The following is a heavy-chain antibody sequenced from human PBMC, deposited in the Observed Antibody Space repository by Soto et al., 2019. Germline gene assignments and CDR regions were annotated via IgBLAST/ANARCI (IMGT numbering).Heavy chain of an antibody. V-gene: IGHV3-53*02. J-gene: IGHJ3*02. Sequence: EMQLVETGGRLIPPGGSLRLSCAASGFTVSDDHMSWVRQAPGKGPEWVSVIYYGGTTYYSDSVQGRFTISRDKSKNTLYLQMNDLRADGTAVYYCAREAAGFDIWGQGTMVTVSS. CDR2: IYYGGTT. CDR3: AREAAGFDI. CDR1: GFTVSDDH.